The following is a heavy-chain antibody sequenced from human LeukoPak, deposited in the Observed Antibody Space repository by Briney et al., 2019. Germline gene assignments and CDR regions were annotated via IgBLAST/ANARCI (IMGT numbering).Heavy chain of an antibody. V-gene: IGHV4-61*05. D-gene: IGHD2-2*03. CDR2: IYYSGST. CDR3: ASLNTSNRLAWGWIDHGAFDI. J-gene: IGHJ3*02. CDR1: GGSISSSSYH. Sequence: PSETLSLTCTVSGGSISSSSYHWSWIRQPPGKGLEWIGYIYYSGSTNYNPSLKSRVTISVDTSKNQFSLKLSSVTAADTAVYYCASLNTSNRLAWGWIDHGAFDIWGQGTMVTVSS.